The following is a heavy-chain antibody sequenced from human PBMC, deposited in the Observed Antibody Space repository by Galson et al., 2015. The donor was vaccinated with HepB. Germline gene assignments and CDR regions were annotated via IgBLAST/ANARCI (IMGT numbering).Heavy chain of an antibody. CDR1: GFTLRNAW. D-gene: IGHD3-3*01. CDR2: IKSKTDGGTT. CDR3: TTDPIYDFWSGWGYFQH. J-gene: IGHJ1*01. V-gene: IGHV3-15*07. Sequence: SLRLSCAASGFTLRNAWMNWVRQAPGKGLEWVGRIKSKTDGGTTDYAAPVKGRFTISRDDSKNTLYLQMNSLKTEDTAVYYCTTDPIYDFWSGWGYFQHWGQGTLVTVSS.